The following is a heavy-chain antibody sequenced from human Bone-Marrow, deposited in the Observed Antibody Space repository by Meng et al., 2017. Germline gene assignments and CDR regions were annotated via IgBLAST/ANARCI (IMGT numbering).Heavy chain of an antibody. CDR2: INTYNGKT. CDR1: GYTLSSDG. V-gene: IGHV1-18*01. CDR3: ATRGNPYLNC. Sequence: QAQLVRSGAEVKKPGAWVKVSCDASGYTLSSDGFSWVRQAPGQGLGWLGWINTYNGKTDYAQKFQGRITMTTDTFTSTGYMELRNLRSDDTAVYYCATRGNPYLNCWGQGTLVTVPQ. J-gene: IGHJ4*02.